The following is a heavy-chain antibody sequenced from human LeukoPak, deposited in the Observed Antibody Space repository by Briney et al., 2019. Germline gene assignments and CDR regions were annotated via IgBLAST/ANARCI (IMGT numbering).Heavy chain of an antibody. CDR1: GFTFSNYE. CDR3: ARGPSVVYTAMVYYFDY. Sequence: GGSLRLSCAASGFTFSNYEMHWVRQAPGKGLEWVSSISSSSSYIYYADSVKGRFTISRDNAKNSLYLQMNSLRAEDTAVYYCARGPSVVYTAMVYYFDYWGQGTLVTVSS. V-gene: IGHV3-21*01. CDR2: ISSSSSYI. D-gene: IGHD5-18*01. J-gene: IGHJ4*02.